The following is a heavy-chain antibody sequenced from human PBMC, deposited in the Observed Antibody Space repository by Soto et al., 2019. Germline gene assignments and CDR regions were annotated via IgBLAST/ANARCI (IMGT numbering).Heavy chain of an antibody. CDR2: ISATGGGT. J-gene: IGHJ4*02. CDR1: GFKFSNYA. D-gene: IGHD3-16*01. CDR3: AKDRRAGGNSAFYFDF. Sequence: GGSLRLSCAASGFKFSNYAMSWVRQAPGKGLEWVSLISATGGGTYYADSVKGRFTISRDNSHNTLYLQVHSLTAEDTAVYYCAKDRRAGGNSAFYFDFWGQGAQVTV. V-gene: IGHV3-23*01.